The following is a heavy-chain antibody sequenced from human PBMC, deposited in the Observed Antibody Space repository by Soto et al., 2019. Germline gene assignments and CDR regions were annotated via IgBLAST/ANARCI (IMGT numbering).Heavy chain of an antibody. D-gene: IGHD4-17*01. CDR2: INPNSGGT. Sequence: ASVKVSCKAAGYTFTVYYMRWVRQAPGQGLEWMGWINPNSGGTNYAQKFQGWVTMTRDTSISTAYMELSRLRSDDTAVYYCAVGDYGNAFDIWGQGTMVTVSS. CDR3: AVGDYGNAFDI. J-gene: IGHJ3*02. CDR1: GYTFTVYY. V-gene: IGHV1-2*04.